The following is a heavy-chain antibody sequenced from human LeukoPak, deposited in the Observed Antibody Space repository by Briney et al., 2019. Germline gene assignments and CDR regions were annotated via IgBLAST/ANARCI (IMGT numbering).Heavy chain of an antibody. CDR2: IYYSEST. J-gene: IGHJ5*02. Sequence: KPSETLSLTCTVSGGPISSSSYYWGWIRQPLGKGLEWIGSIYYSESTHYNPSLKSRVTISVDTSKNQFSLRLSSVTAADTAVYYCARQTIVVVEVGWFDPWGQGTLVTVSS. CDR3: ARQTIVVVEVGWFDP. V-gene: IGHV4-39*01. CDR1: GGPISSSSYY. D-gene: IGHD2-2*01.